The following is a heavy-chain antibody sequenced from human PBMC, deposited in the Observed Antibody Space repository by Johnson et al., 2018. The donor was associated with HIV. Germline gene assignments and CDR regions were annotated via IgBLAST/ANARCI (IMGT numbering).Heavy chain of an antibody. CDR3: ARDFKDSSSWYGAFDI. D-gene: IGHD6-13*01. CDR1: GFTFSSYA. Sequence: QVQLVESGGRVVQPGRSLRLSCAASGFTFSSYAMHWVRQAPGKGLEWVAVISYDGSNKYYADSVKGRFTISRDNSKNTLYLQMNSLRAEDTAVYYCARDFKDSSSWYGAFDIWGQGTMVTVSS. J-gene: IGHJ3*02. V-gene: IGHV3-30-3*01. CDR2: ISYDGSNK.